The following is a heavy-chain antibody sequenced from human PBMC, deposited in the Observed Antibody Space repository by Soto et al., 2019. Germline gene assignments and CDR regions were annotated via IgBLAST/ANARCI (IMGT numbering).Heavy chain of an antibody. J-gene: IGHJ6*02. V-gene: IGHV3-30*18. CDR3: AKAKSGSGSYYYGMDV. Sequence: PGGSLRLSCAASGFTFSSYGMHWVRQAPGKGLEWVAVISYDGSNKYYADSVKGRFTISRDNSKNTLYLQMNSLRAEDTAVYYCAKAKSGSGSYYYGMDVWGQGTTVTVSS. CDR1: GFTFSSYG. CDR2: ISYDGSNK. D-gene: IGHD3-10*01.